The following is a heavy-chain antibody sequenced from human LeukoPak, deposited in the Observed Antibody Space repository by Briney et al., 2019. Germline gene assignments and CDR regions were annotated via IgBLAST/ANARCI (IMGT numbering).Heavy chain of an antibody. J-gene: IGHJ4*02. CDR2: ICYSGST. CDR3: ARDGALLRFDY. V-gene: IGHV4-31*03. Sequence: SETLYLTCTVSGGSISSGGYYWSWIRQHPGKGLEWIGYICYSGSTYYNPSLKSRVTISVDTSKNQFSLKLSSVTAADTAVYYCARDGALLRFDYWGQGTLVTVSS. CDR1: GGSISSGGYY. D-gene: IGHD2-15*01.